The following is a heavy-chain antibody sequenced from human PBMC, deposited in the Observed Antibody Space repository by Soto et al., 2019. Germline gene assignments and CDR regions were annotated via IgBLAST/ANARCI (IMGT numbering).Heavy chain of an antibody. D-gene: IGHD6-13*01. Sequence: SETLSLTCTVSGGSISSSSYYWGWIRQPPGKGLEWIGSIYYSGSTYYNPSLKSRVTISVDTSKNQFSLKLSSVTAADTAVYYCARIGIAAAGKRYYYYGMDVWGQGPTVT. CDR3: ARIGIAAAGKRYYYYGMDV. CDR2: IYYSGST. V-gene: IGHV4-39*01. CDR1: GGSISSSSYY. J-gene: IGHJ6*02.